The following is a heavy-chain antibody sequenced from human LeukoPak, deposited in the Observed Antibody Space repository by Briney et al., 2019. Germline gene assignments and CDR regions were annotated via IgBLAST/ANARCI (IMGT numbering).Heavy chain of an antibody. V-gene: IGHV1-69*05. Sequence: SVKVSCKASGYTFTSYGISWVRQAPGQGLEWMGGIIPIFGTANYAQKFQGRVTITTDESTSTAYMELSSLRSEDTAVYYCARQRGVGALNYWGQGTLVTVSS. CDR1: GYTFTSYG. J-gene: IGHJ4*02. D-gene: IGHD1-26*01. CDR2: IIPIFGTA. CDR3: ARQRGVGALNY.